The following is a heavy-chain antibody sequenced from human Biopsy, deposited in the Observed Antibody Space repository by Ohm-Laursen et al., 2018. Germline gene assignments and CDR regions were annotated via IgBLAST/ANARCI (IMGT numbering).Heavy chain of an antibody. V-gene: IGHV4-34*01. J-gene: IGHJ6*02. D-gene: IGHD3-22*01. Sequence: TLSLTWAVYGESFNGYYWSWIRQTPGKGLEWIGEINHSGRTNYNPSFKSRVTISVDTSKNQFSLKVRSVTAADTAVYYCVRGVDYYDPYHYYALDVWGQGTTVTVSS. CDR2: INHSGRT. CDR3: VRGVDYYDPYHYYALDV. CDR1: GESFNGYY.